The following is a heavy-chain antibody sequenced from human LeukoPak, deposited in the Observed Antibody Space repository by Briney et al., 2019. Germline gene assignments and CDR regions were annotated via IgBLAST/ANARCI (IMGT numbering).Heavy chain of an antibody. V-gene: IGHV4-38-2*02. D-gene: IGHD2-2*01. Sequence: SETLSLTCTVSGYSINSGYYWGWIRQPPGKGLEWIGSIYHSGSIYHNPPLKSRGTISVDTSKNQFSLKVSSVTAADTAVYYCDRATVVVPTNWFDPWGQGTLVTVSS. J-gene: IGHJ5*02. CDR1: GYSINSGYY. CDR3: DRATVVVPTNWFDP. CDR2: IYHSGSI.